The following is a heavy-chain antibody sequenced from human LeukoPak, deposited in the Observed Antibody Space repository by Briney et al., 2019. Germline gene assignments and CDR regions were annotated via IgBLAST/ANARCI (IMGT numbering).Heavy chain of an antibody. CDR1: GGSISSTNW. CDR2: IYHSGST. Sequence: SETLSLTCAVSGGSISSTNWWSWVRQPPGKGLEWIGEIYHSGSTNYNPSLKSRVTISVDTSKNQFSLKLSSVTAADTAVYYCARLVYYYDSSGYYNSFDYWGQGTLVTVSS. CDR3: ARLVYYYDSSGYYNSFDY. V-gene: IGHV4-4*02. J-gene: IGHJ4*02. D-gene: IGHD3-22*01.